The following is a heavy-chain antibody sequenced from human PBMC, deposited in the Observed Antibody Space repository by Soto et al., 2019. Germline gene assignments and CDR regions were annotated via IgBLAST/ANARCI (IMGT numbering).Heavy chain of an antibody. V-gene: IGHV4-30-2*01. CDR2: IYHSGST. Sequence: SETLSLTCAVSGGSISSGGYSWSWIRQPPGKGLEWIGYIYHSGSTYYNPSLKSRVTISVDRSKNQFSLKLSSVTAADTAVYYCAREISSSWSMYYFDYWGQGTLVTVSS. CDR1: GGSISSGGYS. J-gene: IGHJ4*02. CDR3: AREISSSWSMYYFDY. D-gene: IGHD6-13*01.